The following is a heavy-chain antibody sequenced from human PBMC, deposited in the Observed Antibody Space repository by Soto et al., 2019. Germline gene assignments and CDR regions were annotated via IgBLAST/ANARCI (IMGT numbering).Heavy chain of an antibody. J-gene: IGHJ5*02. D-gene: IGHD6-13*01. CDR2: IYWDDDK. CDR3: AHRLEYSSSWNSGWFDP. V-gene: IGHV2-5*02. CDR1: GFSLTTSGVG. Sequence: QITLKESGPTLVKPTQTLTLTCTFSGFSLTTSGVGVGWIRQPPGQALEWLALIYWDDDKRYSPSLSSRLNITKDTSKNQVVLTMTNMDTVDTATYYCAHRLEYSSSWNSGWFDPWGQGTLVTVSS.